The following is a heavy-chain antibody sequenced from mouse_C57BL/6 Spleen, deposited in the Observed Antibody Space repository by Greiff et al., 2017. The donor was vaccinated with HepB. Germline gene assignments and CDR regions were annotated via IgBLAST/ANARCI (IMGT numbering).Heavy chain of an antibody. CDR2: INPYNGGT. CDR3: ARSEGQENAMDY. D-gene: IGHD3-3*01. J-gene: IGHJ4*01. V-gene: IGHV1-19*01. CDR1: GYTFTDYY. Sequence: EVQLVESGPVLVKPGASVKMSCKASGYTFTDYYMNWVKQSHGKSLEWIGVINPYNGGTSYNQKFKGKATLTVDKSSSTAYMELNSLTSEDSAVYYCARSEGQENAMDYWGQGTSVTVSS.